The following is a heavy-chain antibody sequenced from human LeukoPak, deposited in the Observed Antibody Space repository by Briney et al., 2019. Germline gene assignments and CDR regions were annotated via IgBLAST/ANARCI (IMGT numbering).Heavy chain of an antibody. J-gene: IGHJ3*02. CDR3: AVTWGRSGGAFDI. CDR2: INGDGSTT. D-gene: IGHD2-15*01. CDR1: GFTFSSYW. Sequence: GGSLRLSCAASGFTFSSYWMHWVRQATGKGLVWVSRINGDGSTTAYADSVKGRFTISRHNAKNTLYLQMNSLRAEDTAVYYCAVTWGRSGGAFDIWGQGTMVTVSS. V-gene: IGHV3-74*01.